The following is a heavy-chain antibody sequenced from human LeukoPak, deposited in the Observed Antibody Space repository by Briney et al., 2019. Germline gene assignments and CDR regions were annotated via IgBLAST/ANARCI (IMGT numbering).Heavy chain of an antibody. CDR2: ISSSSSTI. J-gene: IGHJ3*02. V-gene: IGHV3-48*04. CDR3: ARDPLSSSWYKEAGAFDI. Sequence: GGSLRLSCAASGFTFSSYSMNWVRQAPGKGLEWVSYISSSSSTIYYADSVKGRFTISRDNAKNSLYLQMNSLRAEDTAVYYCARDPLSSSWYKEAGAFDIWGQGTMVTVSS. D-gene: IGHD6-13*01. CDR1: GFTFSSYS.